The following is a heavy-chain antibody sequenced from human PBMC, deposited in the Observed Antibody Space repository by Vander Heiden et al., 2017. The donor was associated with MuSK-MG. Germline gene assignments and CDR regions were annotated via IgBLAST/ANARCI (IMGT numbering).Heavy chain of an antibody. CDR2: IRGKSYGGTA. Sequence: EVHLVESRGGLVQPGRSLRLSCTASGFTFGDYAMGWFRQAPGKGLEWVGFIRGKSYGGTAEYAAAVKGRFTISRDDSESVAYLQMNRLKTEDTAVYYCTREVPMSLSRRPADYWGQGILVTVSS. V-gene: IGHV3-49*03. CDR3: TREVPMSLSRRPADY. J-gene: IGHJ4*02. CDR1: GFTFGDYA.